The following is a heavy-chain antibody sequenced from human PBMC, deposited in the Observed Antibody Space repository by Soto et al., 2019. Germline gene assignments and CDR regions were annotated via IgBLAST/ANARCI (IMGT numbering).Heavy chain of an antibody. J-gene: IGHJ5*02. Sequence: QVQLQESGPGLVKPSETLSLTCTVSGGSISSYYWSWIRQPPGKGLEWIGYIYYSGSTNYNPSLKXXVTISVDTSKXXFXLXXSSVTAADTAVYYCAREVYYDYVWGSYRYSSGFDPWGQGTLVTVSS. V-gene: IGHV4-59*01. D-gene: IGHD3-16*02. CDR2: IYYSGST. CDR3: AREVYYDYVWGSYRYSSGFDP. CDR1: GGSISSYY.